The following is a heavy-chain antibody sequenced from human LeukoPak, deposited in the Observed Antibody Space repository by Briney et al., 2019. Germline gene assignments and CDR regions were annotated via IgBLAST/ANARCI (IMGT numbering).Heavy chain of an antibody. CDR3: AKLGSNGWPFDY. CDR2: ISYDGSNK. J-gene: IGHJ4*02. V-gene: IGHV3-30-3*02. D-gene: IGHD6-19*01. Sequence: GGSLRLSCAASGFTFSSYAMHWVRQAPGKGLEWVAVISYDGSNKYYADSVKGRFTISRDNSKNTLYLQMNSLRAEDTAVYYCAKLGSNGWPFDYWGQGTLVTVSS. CDR1: GFTFSSYA.